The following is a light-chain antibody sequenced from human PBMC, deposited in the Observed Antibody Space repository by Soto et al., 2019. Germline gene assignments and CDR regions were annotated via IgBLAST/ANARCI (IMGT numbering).Light chain of an antibody. CDR1: QSVSNNY. V-gene: IGKV3-20*01. CDR2: GAS. J-gene: IGKJ1*01. Sequence: EIVLTQSPGTLSLSPGERATLSCRASQSVSNNYLAWYQQKPGQAPKLLIYGASNRATGITDRFSGSGSGTDFTLSISRLEHEEFAVYYCQQYGSSGTFGQGTKVEIK. CDR3: QQYGSSGT.